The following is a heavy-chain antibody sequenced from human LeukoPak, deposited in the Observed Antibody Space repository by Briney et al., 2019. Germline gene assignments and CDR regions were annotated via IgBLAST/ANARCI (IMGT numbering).Heavy chain of an antibody. CDR2: IYHSGST. CDR1: GGSISSSNW. J-gene: IGHJ4*02. V-gene: IGHV4-4*02. CDR3: ARVGEYSGSYCDY. D-gene: IGHD1-26*01. Sequence: SETLSLTYAVSGGSISSSNWWSWVRQPPGKGLEWIGEIYHSGSTNYNPSLKSRVTISVDKSKNQFSLKLSSVTAADTAVYYCARVGEYSGSYCDYWGQGTLVTVSS.